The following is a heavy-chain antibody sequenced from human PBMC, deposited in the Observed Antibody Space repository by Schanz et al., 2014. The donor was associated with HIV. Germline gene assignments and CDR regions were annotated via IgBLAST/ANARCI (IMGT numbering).Heavy chain of an antibody. Sequence: QVRLVQSGAEVKKPGASVKVSCKASGYTFTSYDINWVRQATGQGLEWMGWMNPNSGNTGYAQKFQGRVTMTRNTSISTAYMELRSLRSEDTAVYYWAREVDIVVVPAAIVGGFDPWGQGTLVNVSS. J-gene: IGHJ5*02. CDR3: AREVDIVVVPAAIVGGFDP. CDR2: MNPNSGNT. V-gene: IGHV1-8*01. CDR1: GYTFTSYD. D-gene: IGHD2-2*03.